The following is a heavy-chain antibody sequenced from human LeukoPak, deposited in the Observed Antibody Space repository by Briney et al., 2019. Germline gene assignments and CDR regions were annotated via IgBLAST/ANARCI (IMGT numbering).Heavy chain of an antibody. CDR3: AREGCGTYYYGSGSFPNFDY. CDR1: GYTFTSYG. V-gene: IGHV1-18*04. J-gene: IGHJ4*02. Sequence: GASVKVSCKASGYTFTSYGISWVRQAPGQGLEWMGWISAYNGNTNYAQKLQGRVTMTTDTSTSTAYMELRSLRSDDTAVYYCAREGCGTYYYGSGSFPNFDYWGQGTLVTVSS. CDR2: ISAYNGNT. D-gene: IGHD3-10*01.